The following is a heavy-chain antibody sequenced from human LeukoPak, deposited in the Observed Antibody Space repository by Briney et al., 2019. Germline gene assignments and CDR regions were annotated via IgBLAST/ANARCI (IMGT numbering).Heavy chain of an antibody. V-gene: IGHV4-38-2*02. CDR1: GYSISSGYY. J-gene: IGHJ4*02. D-gene: IGHD1-26*01. CDR2: IYHSGST. Sequence: PSETLSLTCAVSGYSISSGYYWGWIRQPPGKGLEWIGSIYHSGSTYYNPSLKSRVTISVDTSKNQFSLKLSSVTAADTAVYYCARDRGLIVGAAVDYWGQGTLVTVSS. CDR3: ARDRGLIVGAAVDY.